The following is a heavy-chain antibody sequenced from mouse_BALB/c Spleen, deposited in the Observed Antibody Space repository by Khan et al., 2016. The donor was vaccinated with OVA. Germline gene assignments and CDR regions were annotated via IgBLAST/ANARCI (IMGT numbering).Heavy chain of an antibody. CDR2: IDPANGNT. CDR3: ARDYGDVFAY. D-gene: IGHD2-4*01. V-gene: IGHV14-3*02. Sequence: VQLKESGAELVKPGASVKLSCTASGFNIKDTYMHWVKQRPEQGLEWIGRIDPANGNTKYDPKFQGKATITADTSSNTAYLQLSSLTSEDTAVYYCARDYGDVFAYWGQGTLVTVSA. CDR1: GFNIKDTY. J-gene: IGHJ3*01.